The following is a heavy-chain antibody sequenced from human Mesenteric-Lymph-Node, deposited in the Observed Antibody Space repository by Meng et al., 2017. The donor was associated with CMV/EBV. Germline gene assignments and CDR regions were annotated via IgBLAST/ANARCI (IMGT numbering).Heavy chain of an antibody. D-gene: IGHD2-2*02. V-gene: IGHV3-13*01. CDR2: IGTAGDT. CDR3: ARGSCSSTSCYKGNSYYYYGMDV. Sequence: GESLKISCAASGSTFRTYDMHWVRQATGKGLEWVSTIGTAGDTYYPVSVKGRFTISRENAKNSLYLQMNSLRAGDTAVYYCARGSCSSTSCYKGNSYYYYGMDVWGQGTAVTVSS. CDR1: GSTFRTYD. J-gene: IGHJ6*02.